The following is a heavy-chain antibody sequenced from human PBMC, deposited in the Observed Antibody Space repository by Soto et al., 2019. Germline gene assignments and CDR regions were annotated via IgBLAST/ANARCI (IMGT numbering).Heavy chain of an antibody. Sequence: QVQLQESGPGLVKPSQTLSLTCAVSGDSISSRSHYWNWIRRVPGKGLEFIGYIFYTGATYYNPSLRGRISMSVDTSKNQFSLTLRPVTAADTAIYYCAREGRHSGGMRESWFDPWGQGTQVTVSS. CDR2: IFYTGAT. CDR1: GDSISSRSHY. J-gene: IGHJ5*02. V-gene: IGHV4-31*11. CDR3: AREGRHSGGMRESWFDP. D-gene: IGHD3-10*01.